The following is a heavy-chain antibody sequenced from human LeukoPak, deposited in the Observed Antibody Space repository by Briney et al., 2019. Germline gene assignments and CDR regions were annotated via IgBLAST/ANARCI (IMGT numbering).Heavy chain of an antibody. D-gene: IGHD6-13*01. J-gene: IGHJ5*02. CDR3: VRAKISAAGVWLFEP. V-gene: IGHV4-4*07. CDR2: IYNTGSTNS. Sequence: SETLSLTCTVSGGSISSHYWNWIRQPAGKGLEWIGRIYNTGSTNSNYNPSLESRVTMSLGTSKNQFSLKLSSVTAADTAVYYCVRAKISAAGVWLFEPWGQGTLITVSS. CDR1: GGSISSHY.